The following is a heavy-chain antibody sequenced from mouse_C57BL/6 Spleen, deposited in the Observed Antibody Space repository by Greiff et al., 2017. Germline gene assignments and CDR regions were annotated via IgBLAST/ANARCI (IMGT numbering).Heavy chain of an antibody. CDR1: GYTFTSYW. V-gene: IGHV1-74*01. D-gene: IGHD2-3*01. J-gene: IGHJ4*01. CDR3: AIDGYYGYYAMDY. Sequence: QVHVKQPGAELVKPGASVKVSCKASGYTFTSYWMHWVKQRPGQGLEWIGRIHPSDSDTNYNQKFKGKATLTVDKSSSTAYMQLSSLTSEDSAVYYCAIDGYYGYYAMDYWGQGTSVTVSS. CDR2: IHPSDSDT.